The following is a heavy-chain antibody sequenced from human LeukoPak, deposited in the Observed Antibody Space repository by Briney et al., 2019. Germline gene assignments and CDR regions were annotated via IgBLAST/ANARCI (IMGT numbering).Heavy chain of an antibody. Sequence: SETLSLTCTVSGGSISTYYWSWIRQHPGKGLEWIGYVYYSGTTNYNPSLKSRVTISGDTSKNQFSLKLSSVTAADTAVYYRARSTLGYCSGGSCSWFDPWGQGTLVTVSS. V-gene: IGHV4-59*01. J-gene: IGHJ5*02. CDR2: VYYSGTT. CDR1: GGSISTYY. CDR3: ARSTLGYCSGGSCSWFDP. D-gene: IGHD2-15*01.